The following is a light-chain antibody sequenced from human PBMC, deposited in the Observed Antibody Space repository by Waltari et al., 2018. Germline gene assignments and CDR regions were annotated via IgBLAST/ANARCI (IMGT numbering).Light chain of an antibody. J-gene: IGLJ2*01. CDR2: EVN. V-gene: IGLV2-11*01. Sequence: QSALTQPRSVSGSPGQSVTISCPGTSSDVGGYNYVSWHQFHPGKAPKVIIYEVNKRPSGVPDRFSGSKSGNTASLTISGLQAEDEADYYCCSYAGSDIFTVFGGGTKLTVL. CDR3: CSYAGSDIFTV. CDR1: SSDVGGYNY.